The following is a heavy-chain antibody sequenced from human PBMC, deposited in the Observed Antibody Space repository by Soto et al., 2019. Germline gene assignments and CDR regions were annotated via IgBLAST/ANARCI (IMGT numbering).Heavy chain of an antibody. CDR3: ARLRGAPVESNWFDP. Sequence: NPSETLSLTCTVSGGSISSSPYYWGWIRQPPGKGLEWIGNIYYSGSTYYNPSLKSRVTISVDTSKNQFSLKLSSVTAADTAVYYCARLRGAPVESNWFDPWGQGTLVTVSS. CDR1: GGSISSSPYY. J-gene: IGHJ5*02. D-gene: IGHD3-10*01. V-gene: IGHV4-39*01. CDR2: IYYSGST.